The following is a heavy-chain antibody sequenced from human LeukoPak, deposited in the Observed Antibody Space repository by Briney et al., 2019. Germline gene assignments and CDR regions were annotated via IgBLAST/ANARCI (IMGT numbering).Heavy chain of an antibody. CDR1: GGSISSGGYS. D-gene: IGHD5-12*01. CDR2: IYHSGST. CDR3: ARARVDIVATTFYGFDY. V-gene: IGHV4-30-2*01. Sequence: SQTLSLTCTVSGGSISSGGYSWSWIRQPPGKGLEWIGYIYHSGSTYYNPSLKSRVTISVDRSKNQFSLKLSSVTAADTAVYYCARARVDIVATTFYGFDYWGQGTLVTVSS. J-gene: IGHJ4*02.